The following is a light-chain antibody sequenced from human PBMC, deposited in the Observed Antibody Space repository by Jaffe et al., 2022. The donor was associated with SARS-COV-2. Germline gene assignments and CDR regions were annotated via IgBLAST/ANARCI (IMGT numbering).Light chain of an antibody. Sequence: DIVMTQSPDSLAVSLGERATINCKSSQSVLYSSNILYSSNNKNQVVWYQQKPGQPPKLLIYWASTRESGVPDRFSGSGSGTDFTLTISSLQAEDVAVYYCQQYYSTPYTFGQGTKLEI. CDR2: WAS. V-gene: IGKV4-1*01. J-gene: IGKJ2*01. CDR1: QSVLYSSNILYSSNNKNQ. CDR3: QQYYSTPYT.